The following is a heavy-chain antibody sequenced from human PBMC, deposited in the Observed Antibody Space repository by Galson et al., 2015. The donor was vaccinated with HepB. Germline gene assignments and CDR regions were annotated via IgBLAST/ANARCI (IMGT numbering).Heavy chain of an antibody. D-gene: IGHD3-22*01. CDR1: GFTFSSYW. V-gene: IGHV3-7*03. CDR3: ARDFFYDSSGYYLDY. CDR2: IKQDGSEK. J-gene: IGHJ4*02. Sequence: SLRLSCAASGFTFSSYWMSWVRQAPGKGLEWVANIKQDGSEKYYVDSVKGRFTIPRDNAKNSLYLQMNSLRAEDTAVYYCARDFFYDSSGYYLDYWGQGTLVTVSS.